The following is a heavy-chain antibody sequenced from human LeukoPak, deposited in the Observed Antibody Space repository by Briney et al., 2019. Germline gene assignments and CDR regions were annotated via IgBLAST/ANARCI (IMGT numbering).Heavy chain of an antibody. V-gene: IGHV1-18*01. D-gene: IGHD3-3*01. Sequence: GASVKVSCKASGYTFSSYGISWVRQAPGQGLEWMGWITPYNGNTNYAHKLQGRVTMTTDTSTSTAYMELRSLRSDDTAVYYCARAEPPSLEWFHYWGQGTLVTVSS. J-gene: IGHJ4*02. CDR3: ARAEPPSLEWFHY. CDR1: GYTFSSYG. CDR2: ITPYNGNT.